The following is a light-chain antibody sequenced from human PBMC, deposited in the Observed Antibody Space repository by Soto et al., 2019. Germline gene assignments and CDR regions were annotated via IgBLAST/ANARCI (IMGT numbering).Light chain of an antibody. V-gene: IGKV3-20*01. J-gene: IGKJ4*01. CDR2: GAS. CDR3: QQYGRSPLT. CDR1: QSVSNSY. Sequence: DIVLTQSPVTLSLSPGERATLSCRASQSVSNSYLAWYQQKPGQAPRLLIYGASSRATGIPDRFSGSGSGTDFTLTISRLEPEDFAVYYCQQYGRSPLTFGGGTKVDIK.